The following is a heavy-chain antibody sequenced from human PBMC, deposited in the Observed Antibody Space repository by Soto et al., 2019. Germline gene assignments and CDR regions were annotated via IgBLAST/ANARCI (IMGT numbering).Heavy chain of an antibody. CDR2: ISAYNGNT. CDR1: GYTFTSYG. D-gene: IGHD3-3*01. CDR3: ARVMEPPVGYDFWSGYYVVALDY. J-gene: IGHJ4*02. V-gene: IGHV1-18*01. Sequence: QVQLVQSGAEVKKPGASVKVSCKASGYTFTSYGISWVRQAPGQGLEWMGWISAYNGNTNYAQKRQGRVAMTTYTSTSTAYMELRILRSDDTAVYYCARVMEPPVGYDFWSGYYVVALDYWGQGTLVTVSS.